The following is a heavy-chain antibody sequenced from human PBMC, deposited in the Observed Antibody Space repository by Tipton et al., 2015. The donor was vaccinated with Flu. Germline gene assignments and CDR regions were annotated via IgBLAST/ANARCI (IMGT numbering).Heavy chain of an antibody. CDR2: VYYNGGT. D-gene: IGHD3-3*01. J-gene: IGHJ2*01. Sequence: TLSLTCAFSDFSISGGYYWGWIRQPPGKGLEWIGSVYYNGGTYYNPSLRSPVTISVDTSKNQFSLKLSSVTAADTAVYYCARVRRSGDHKYWYFDLWGRGTLATVSS. CDR3: ARVRRSGDHKYWYFDL. V-gene: IGHV4-38-2*01. CDR1: DFSISGGYY.